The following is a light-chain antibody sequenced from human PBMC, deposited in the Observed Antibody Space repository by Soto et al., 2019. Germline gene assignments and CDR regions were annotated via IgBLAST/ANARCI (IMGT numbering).Light chain of an antibody. CDR3: SSYTTSNTRQIV. CDR2: DVS. V-gene: IGLV2-14*03. CDR1: SSDVGGYNY. J-gene: IGLJ1*01. Sequence: QSALTQPASVSGSPGQSITISCTGTSSDVGGYNYVSWYQHHPGKAPKLIIYDVSNRPSGVSIRFSASKSDNTASLTISGLQPEDEVDYHCSSYTTSNTRQIVFGTGTKVTVL.